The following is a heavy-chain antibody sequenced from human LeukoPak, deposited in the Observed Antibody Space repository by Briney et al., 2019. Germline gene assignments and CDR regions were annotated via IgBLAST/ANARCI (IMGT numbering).Heavy chain of an antibody. CDR3: PKEPPSYYGPESGMDV. J-gene: IGHJ6*02. V-gene: IGHV3-23*01. CDR2: ISGSGCRK. Sequence: GGSLRLSCAASRFTLSSYAMSWVRPAPGKGLDGVSAISGSGCRKHYADSVKGRFTISRHNSQNKLHLPMNRLRATDPHVFLSPKEPPSYYGPESGMDVWGQGTTVTAS. CDR1: RFTLSSYA. D-gene: IGHD3-10*01.